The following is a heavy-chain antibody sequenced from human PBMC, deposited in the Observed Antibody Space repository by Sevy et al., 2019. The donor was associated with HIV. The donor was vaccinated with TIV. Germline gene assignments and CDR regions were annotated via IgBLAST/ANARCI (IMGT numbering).Heavy chain of an antibody. V-gene: IGHV3-21*01. D-gene: IGHD6-19*01. CDR1: GFTFSSYS. Sequence: GGSLRLSCVASGFTFSSYSMNWVRQAPGKGLEWVSSISSSSSYIYYADSVKGRFTISRDNAKNSLYLQMNSLRAEDTAVYYCARDLGSSGWTLYYYGMDVWGQGTTVAVSS. CDR3: ARDLGSSGWTLYYYGMDV. CDR2: ISSSSSYI. J-gene: IGHJ6*02.